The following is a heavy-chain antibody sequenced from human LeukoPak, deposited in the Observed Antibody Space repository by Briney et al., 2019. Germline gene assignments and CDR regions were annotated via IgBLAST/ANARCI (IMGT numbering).Heavy chain of an antibody. D-gene: IGHD2-2*01. Sequence: PGGSLRLSCAASGFTFNTYAMSWVRQAPGKGLEWVSAISASGGTTYYADSVKGRFTISRYKSENTLFLQMNSLIAEDTAVYYCAKEPREYCSSTSCPNWFDSWGQGTLVTVSS. CDR1: GFTFNTYA. V-gene: IGHV3-23*01. CDR2: ISASGGTT. CDR3: AKEPREYCSSTSCPNWFDS. J-gene: IGHJ5*01.